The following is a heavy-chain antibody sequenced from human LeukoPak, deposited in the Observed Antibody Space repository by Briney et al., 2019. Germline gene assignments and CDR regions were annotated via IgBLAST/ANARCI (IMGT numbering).Heavy chain of an antibody. CDR3: ARRPESGTASAYNFYGMDV. Sequence: GGSLRLSCAASGFTVSSNYMSWVRQAPGKGLEWVSVIYSGAGTYYADSVKGRFTISRDNAKNTLYLQMNSLRAEDTAVYHCARRPESGTASAYNFYGMDVWGQGTTVTVSS. CDR1: GFTVSSNY. V-gene: IGHV3-53*01. CDR2: IYSGAGT. D-gene: IGHD1-7*01. J-gene: IGHJ6*02.